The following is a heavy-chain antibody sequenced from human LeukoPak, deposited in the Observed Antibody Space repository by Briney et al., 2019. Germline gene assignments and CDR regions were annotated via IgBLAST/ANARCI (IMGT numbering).Heavy chain of an antibody. Sequence: SETLSLTCAVYGGSFSGYYWSWIRQPPGKGLEWIGEINHSGSTNYNPSLKSRVTISVDTSKNQFSLKLSSVTAADTAVYYCVRRRRPDIVVVVAATPYNWFDPWGQGTLVTVSS. V-gene: IGHV4-34*01. J-gene: IGHJ5*02. CDR3: VRRRRPDIVVVVAATPYNWFDP. CDR2: INHSGST. D-gene: IGHD2-15*01. CDR1: GGSFSGYY.